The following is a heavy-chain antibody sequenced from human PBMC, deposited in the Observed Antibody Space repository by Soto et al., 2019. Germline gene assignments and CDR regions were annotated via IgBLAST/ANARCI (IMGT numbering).Heavy chain of an antibody. D-gene: IGHD6-19*01. J-gene: IGHJ4*02. CDR2: IYYSGST. V-gene: IGHV4-31*03. CDR1: CGSISSGGYY. CDR3: ARGPGWYGDY. Sequence: PSETLSLTCTVSCGSISSGGYYWSWIRQHPGKGLEWIGYIYYSGSTYYNPSLKSRVTISVDTSKNQFSLKLSSVTAADTAVYYCARGPGWYGDYWGQGTLVTVSS.